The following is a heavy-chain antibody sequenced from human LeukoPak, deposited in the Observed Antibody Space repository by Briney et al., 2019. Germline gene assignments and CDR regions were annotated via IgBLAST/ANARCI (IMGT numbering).Heavy chain of an antibody. CDR3: AKRNGVRGSGSYYKGTYYYYYMDV. CDR2: IRYDGSNK. J-gene: IGHJ6*03. V-gene: IGHV3-30*02. D-gene: IGHD3-10*01. CDR1: GFTFSSYG. Sequence: GGSLRLSCAASGFTFSSYGMHWVRQAPGKGLEWVAFIRYDGSNKYYADSVKGRFTISRDNSKNTLYLQMNSLRAEDTAVYYCAKRNGVRGSGSYYKGTYYYYYMDVWGKGTTVTISS.